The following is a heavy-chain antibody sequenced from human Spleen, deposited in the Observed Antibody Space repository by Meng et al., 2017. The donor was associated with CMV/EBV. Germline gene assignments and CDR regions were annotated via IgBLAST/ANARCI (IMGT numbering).Heavy chain of an antibody. Sequence: SGDSVSSVTYYWNWIRQPPGKGLEWIGYIYYSGNTNYNPSLKSRVTISIDTSKNQFSLKLSSVTAADTAVYYCARDSRRSYGYGLDYWGQGTLVTVSS. V-gene: IGHV4-61*01. CDR3: ARDSRRSYGYGLDY. D-gene: IGHD3-16*01. CDR2: IYYSGNT. CDR1: GDSVSSVTYY. J-gene: IGHJ4*02.